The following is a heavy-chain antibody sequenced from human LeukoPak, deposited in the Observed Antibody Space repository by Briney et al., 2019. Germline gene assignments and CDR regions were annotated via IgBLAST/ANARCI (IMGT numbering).Heavy chain of an antibody. J-gene: IGHJ6*03. V-gene: IGHV4-59*01. Sequence: SETLSLTCTVSGGSISSYYWSWIRQPPGKGLEWIGYTYYSGSTNYNPSLKSRVTISVDTSKNQFSLKLSSVTAADTAVYYCARVPWGDYMDVWGKGTTVTISS. D-gene: IGHD3-16*01. CDR2: TYYSGST. CDR3: ARVPWGDYMDV. CDR1: GGSISSYY.